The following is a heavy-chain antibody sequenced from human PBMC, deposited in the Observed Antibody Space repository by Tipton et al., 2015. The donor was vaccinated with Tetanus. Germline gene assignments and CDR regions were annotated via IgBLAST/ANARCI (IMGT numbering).Heavy chain of an antibody. CDR1: GFTFYSYG. Sequence: SLRLSCAASGFTFYSYGMHWVRQAPGKGLEWVAVISYDGRNKHYAHSVKGRFTISRDNSKNTLYLQMNSLRDEDTAVYYCARDPPRGVAPKEYYYGTDVWGQGTTVTVSS. J-gene: IGHJ6*02. CDR3: ARDPPRGVAPKEYYYGTDV. D-gene: IGHD3-10*01. CDR2: ISYDGRNK. V-gene: IGHV3-30*03.